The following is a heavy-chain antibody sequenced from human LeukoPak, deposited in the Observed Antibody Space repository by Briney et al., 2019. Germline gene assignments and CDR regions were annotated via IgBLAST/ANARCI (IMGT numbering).Heavy chain of an antibody. CDR1: GYTFTNYA. D-gene: IGHD4-23*01. CDR3: ARTQGVYYGGNFGAFDI. V-gene: IGHV1-3*01. J-gene: IGHJ3*02. CDR2: INAGIGNT. Sequence: ASVKVSCKASGYTFTNYAIHWVRQAPGQRLEWTGWINAGIGNTKYSQKFQDRVAITRDTSASTAYMELSSLRSEDTSVYYCARTQGVYYGGNFGAFDIWGQGTMVTVSS.